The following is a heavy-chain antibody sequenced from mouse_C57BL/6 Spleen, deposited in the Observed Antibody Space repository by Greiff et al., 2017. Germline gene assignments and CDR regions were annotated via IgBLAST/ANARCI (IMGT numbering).Heavy chain of an antibody. CDR2: ISYDGSN. V-gene: IGHV3-6*01. D-gene: IGHD3-3*01. CDR3: ARERGLGMDY. CDR1: GYSITSGYY. J-gene: IGHJ4*01. Sequence: ESGPGLVKPSQSLSLTCSVTGYSITSGYYWNWIRQFPGNKLEWMGYISYDGSNNYNPSLKNRISITRDTSKNQFFLKLNSVTTEDTATYYCARERGLGMDYWGQGTSVTVSS.